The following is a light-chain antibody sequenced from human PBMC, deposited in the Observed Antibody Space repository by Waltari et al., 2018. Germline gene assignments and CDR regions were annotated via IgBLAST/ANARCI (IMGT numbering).Light chain of an antibody. Sequence: EIVLTQSPATLSLSPGERATLSCRASESVTSHLAWYQQKHGQAPRLLIYDVFTRATGIPARFSGSGSGTDFILTISSLEPEDFAVYYCQQRIAWPLTFGGGTKVEI. CDR3: QQRIAWPLT. J-gene: IGKJ4*01. CDR2: DVF. CDR1: ESVTSH. V-gene: IGKV3-11*01.